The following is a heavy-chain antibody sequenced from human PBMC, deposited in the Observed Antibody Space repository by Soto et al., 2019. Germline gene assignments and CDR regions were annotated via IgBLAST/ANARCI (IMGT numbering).Heavy chain of an antibody. Sequence: QVQLQESGPGLVKPSETLSLTCTVSGAPITTTKWWAWVRLPPGKGLEWIGELSRGDERSSNPSLEGRFTMSLDKSTKHFSLQLTSVTAADTAIYYCATQTISYTWGVWGRGTSVTVSS. CDR2: LSRGDER. CDR1: GAPITTTKW. CDR3: ATQTISYTWGV. J-gene: IGHJ6*02. V-gene: IGHV4-4*02. D-gene: IGHD3-16*01.